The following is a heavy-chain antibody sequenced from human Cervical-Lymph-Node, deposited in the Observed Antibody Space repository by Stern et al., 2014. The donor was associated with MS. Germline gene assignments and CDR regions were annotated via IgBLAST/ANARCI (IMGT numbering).Heavy chain of an antibody. V-gene: IGHV6-1*01. D-gene: IGHD5-24*01. CDR2: TYYRSTWYN. Sequence: VQLVESGPGLVKPSQTLSLTCAISGDSVSSNSAAWNWIRQSPSRGLEWLGKTYYRSTWYNDYAVSVKSRIPITPDTSKNQFSLHLDSVTPEDTAVYYCARDSEEMATIFFLDYWGQGTLVTVSS. CDR1: GDSVSSNSAA. CDR3: ARDSEEMATIFFLDY. J-gene: IGHJ4*02.